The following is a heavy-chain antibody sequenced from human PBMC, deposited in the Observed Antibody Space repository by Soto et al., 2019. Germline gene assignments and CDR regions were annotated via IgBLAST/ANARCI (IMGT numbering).Heavy chain of an antibody. J-gene: IGHJ6*03. CDR2: IIPILGIA. V-gene: IGHV1-69*02. Sequence: SVKVSCKASGGTFSSYTISWVRQAPGQGLEWMGRIIPILGIANYAQKFQGRVTITADKSTSTAYMELSSLRSEDTAVYYCARGRFGIVVVPAAIDYYMDVWGKGTTVTVSS. CDR3: ARGRFGIVVVPAAIDYYMDV. CDR1: GGTFSSYT. D-gene: IGHD2-2*01.